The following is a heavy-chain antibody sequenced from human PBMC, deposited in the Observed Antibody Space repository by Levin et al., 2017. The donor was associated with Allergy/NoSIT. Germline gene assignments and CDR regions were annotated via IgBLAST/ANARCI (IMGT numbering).Heavy chain of an antibody. Sequence: SETLSLTCTVSGGSISSYYWSWIRQPPGKGLEWIGYIYYSGSTNYNPSLKSRVTISVDTSKNQFSLKLSSVTAADTAVYDCARVRAAAGYGRWFDPWGQGTLVTVSS. CDR2: IYYSGST. J-gene: IGHJ5*02. CDR1: GGSISSYY. D-gene: IGHD6-13*01. V-gene: IGHV4-59*01. CDR3: ARVRAAAGYGRWFDP.